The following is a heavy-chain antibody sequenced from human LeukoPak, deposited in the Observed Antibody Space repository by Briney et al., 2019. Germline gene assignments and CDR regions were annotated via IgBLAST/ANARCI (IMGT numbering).Heavy chain of an antibody. CDR3: AREGIVVVPAAIQESYYYYYMDV. D-gene: IGHD2-2*01. Sequence: ASVKVSCKASGYTFTSYYMHWVRQAPGQGLEWMGIINPSGGSTSYAQTFQGRVTMTRDTSTSTVYMELSSLRSEDTAVYYCAREGIVVVPAAIQESYYYYYMDVWGKGTTVTVSS. J-gene: IGHJ6*03. CDR2: INPSGGST. CDR1: GYTFTSYY. V-gene: IGHV1-46*03.